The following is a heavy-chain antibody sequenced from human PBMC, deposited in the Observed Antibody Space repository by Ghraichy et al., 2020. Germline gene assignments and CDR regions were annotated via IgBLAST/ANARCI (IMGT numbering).Heavy chain of an antibody. Sequence: SETLSLTCTVSGGSISSYYWSWIRQPPGKGLEWIGYIYTSGSTNYNPSLKSRITISIDTSKNQFSLKLSSVTAADTAVYYCARHAYSYGSYYFDYWGQGTLVTVSS. CDR1: GGSISSYY. V-gene: IGHV4-4*09. J-gene: IGHJ4*02. D-gene: IGHD5-18*01. CDR3: ARHAYSYGSYYFDY. CDR2: IYTSGST.